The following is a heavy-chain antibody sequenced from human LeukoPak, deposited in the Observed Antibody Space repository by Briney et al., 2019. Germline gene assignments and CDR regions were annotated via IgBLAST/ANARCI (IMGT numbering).Heavy chain of an antibody. CDR3: ARHVLRSYWGRFDY. CDR2: INHSGST. Sequence: PSETLSLTCAVYGGSFSGYYWSWIRQPPGKGLEWIGEINHSGSTNYNPSLKSRVTISVDTSKNQFSLKLSSVTAADTAVYYCARHVLRSYWGRFDYWGQGTLVTVSS. V-gene: IGHV4-34*01. J-gene: IGHJ4*02. CDR1: GGSFSGYY. D-gene: IGHD1-26*01.